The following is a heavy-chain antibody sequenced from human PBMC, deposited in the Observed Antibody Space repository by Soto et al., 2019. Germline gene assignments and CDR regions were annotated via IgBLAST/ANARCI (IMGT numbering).Heavy chain of an antibody. D-gene: IGHD2-15*01. CDR3: ATNRDCSGGSCYSGYYYYYMDV. CDR1: GGTFSSYT. V-gene: IGHV1-69*02. CDR2: IIPILGIA. Sequence: ASVKVSCKASGGTFSSYTISWVRQAPGQGLEWMGRIIPILGIANYAQKFQGRVTITADKSTSTAYMELSSLRSEDTAVYYCATNRDCSGGSCYSGYYYYYMDVWGKGTTVTVSS. J-gene: IGHJ6*03.